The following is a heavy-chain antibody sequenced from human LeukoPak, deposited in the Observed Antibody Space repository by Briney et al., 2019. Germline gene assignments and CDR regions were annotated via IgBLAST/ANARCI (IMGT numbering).Heavy chain of an antibody. CDR3: ARSYYDILTGYYSTWDY. V-gene: IGHV4-39*07. D-gene: IGHD3-9*01. J-gene: IGHJ4*02. CDR2: IYYSGST. Sequence: SETLSLTCTVSGGSISSSSYYWGWIRQPPGKGLEWIGSIYYSGSTYYNPSLKSRVAISVDTSKNQFSLKLSSVTAADTAVYYCARSYYDILTGYYSTWDYWGQGTLVTVSS. CDR1: GGSISSSSYY.